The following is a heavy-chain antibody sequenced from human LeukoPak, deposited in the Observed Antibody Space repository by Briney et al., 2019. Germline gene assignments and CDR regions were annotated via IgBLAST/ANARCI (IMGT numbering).Heavy chain of an antibody. CDR1: GFTFSSFG. CDR2: ISYDGSNK. V-gene: IGHV3-30*03. CDR3: ARGRPHGNDY. Sequence: GGSLRLSCAASGFTFSSFGMHWVRQAPGKGLEWVAVISYDGSNKYYADSVKGRFTISRDNSKNTLYLQMNSLRAEDTAVYYCARGRPHGNDYWGQGTLVTVSS. D-gene: IGHD4-23*01. J-gene: IGHJ4*02.